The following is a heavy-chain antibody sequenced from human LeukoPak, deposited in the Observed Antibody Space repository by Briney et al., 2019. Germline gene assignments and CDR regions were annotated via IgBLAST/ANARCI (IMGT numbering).Heavy chain of an antibody. CDR2: ISSSGSTI. CDR3: ARDRGSWY. CDR1: GFTFSNYE. Sequence: GGSLRLSCAASGFTFSNYEMNWVRRAPGKGLEWVSYISSSGSTIYYADSVKGRFTISRDNAKNSLDLQMSNLRAEDTAVYYCARDRGSWYWGQGTLVTVSS. V-gene: IGHV3-48*03. D-gene: IGHD6-13*01. J-gene: IGHJ4*02.